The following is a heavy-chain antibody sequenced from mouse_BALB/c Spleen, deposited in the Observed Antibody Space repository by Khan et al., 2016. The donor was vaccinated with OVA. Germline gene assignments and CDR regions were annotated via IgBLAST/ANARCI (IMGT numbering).Heavy chain of an antibody. CDR1: GYTFTDYA. Sequence: QIQLVQSGPELVRPGVSVKISCKGSGYTFTDYAMHWVKQSHAKSLEWIGLISTYSGNTNYKQKFKGKATMTVDKSSSTAYMELARLTSEDSAIYDCTRPAYDGYYDDWGQGITLTVSS. CDR2: ISTYSGNT. V-gene: IGHV1S137*01. J-gene: IGHJ2*01. CDR3: TRPAYDGYYDD. D-gene: IGHD2-3*01.